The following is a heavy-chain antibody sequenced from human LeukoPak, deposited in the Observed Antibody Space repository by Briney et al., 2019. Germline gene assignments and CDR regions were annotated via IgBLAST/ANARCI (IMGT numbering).Heavy chain of an antibody. V-gene: IGHV1-69*13. Sequence: ASVKVSCKASGGTFSSYAISWVRQAPGQGLEWMGGISHIFGSANYAQKFQGRVTITADESTTTAYMELSSLRSEDTAMYYCASRLMVEMSTYFDYWGQGTLVTVSS. CDR2: ISHIFGSA. J-gene: IGHJ4*02. CDR1: GGTFSSYA. D-gene: IGHD5-24*01. CDR3: ASRLMVEMSTYFDY.